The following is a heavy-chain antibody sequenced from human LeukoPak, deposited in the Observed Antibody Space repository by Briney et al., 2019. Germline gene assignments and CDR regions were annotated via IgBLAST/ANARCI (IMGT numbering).Heavy chain of an antibody. D-gene: IGHD4-17*01. CDR1: GYSISSGYY. V-gene: IGHV4-38-2*01. J-gene: IGHJ4*02. CDR2: IYHSGST. CDR3: ARGRGENDYGDFGFDY. Sequence: PSETLSLTCAVSGYSISSGYYWGWIRQPPGKGLEWIGSIYHSGSTYYNPSLKSRATISVDTSKNQFSLKLSSVTAADTAVYYCARGRGENDYGDFGFDYWGQGTLVTVSS.